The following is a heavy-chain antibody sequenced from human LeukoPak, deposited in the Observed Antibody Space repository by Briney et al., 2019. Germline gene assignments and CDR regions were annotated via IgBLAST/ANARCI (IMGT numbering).Heavy chain of an antibody. CDR3: ASGTGAIPY. V-gene: IGHV3-30-3*01. CDR1: GFTFSSYA. D-gene: IGHD1-1*01. Sequence: PGGSLRPSCAASGFTFSSYAMHWVRQAPGKGLEWVAVISYDGSNKYYADSVKGRFTISRDNSKNTLYLQMNSLRAEDTDVYYCASGTGAIPYWGRGTLVTVSS. J-gene: IGHJ4*02. CDR2: ISYDGSNK.